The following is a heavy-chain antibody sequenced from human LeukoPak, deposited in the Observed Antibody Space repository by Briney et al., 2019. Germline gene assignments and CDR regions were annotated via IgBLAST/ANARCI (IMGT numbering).Heavy chain of an antibody. CDR1: GFTFSSYS. J-gene: IGHJ3*02. CDR2: ISSSSSYI. V-gene: IGHV3-21*01. CDR3: ARDREMTLDAFDI. D-gene: IGHD5-24*01. Sequence: PGGSLRLSCAASGFTFSSYSMNWVRQAPGKGLEWVSPISSSSSYIYCADSVKGRFTISRDNAKNSLYLQMNSLRAEDTAVYYCARDREMTLDAFDIWGQGTMVTVSS.